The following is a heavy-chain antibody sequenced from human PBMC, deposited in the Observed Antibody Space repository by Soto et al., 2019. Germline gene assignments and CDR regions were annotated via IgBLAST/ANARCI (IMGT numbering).Heavy chain of an antibody. CDR2: IAYSGDT. D-gene: IGHD4-17*01. V-gene: IGHV4-30-4*01. CDR3: ARGFGDYDHFDS. Sequence: TLSRTCAFSGASITGADSDFFLIQKPPGKGLEWIGYIAYSGDTYYNPSLRSRVTISADRSENKFSLTLKSVTAADTAVYYCARGFGDYDHFDSWGQGTLVTVSS. CDR1: GASITGADSD. J-gene: IGHJ4*02.